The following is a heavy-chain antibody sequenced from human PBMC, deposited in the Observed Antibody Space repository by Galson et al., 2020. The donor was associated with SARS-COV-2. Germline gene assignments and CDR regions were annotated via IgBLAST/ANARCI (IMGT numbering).Heavy chain of an antibody. CDR2: IKIKANNYAT. D-gene: IGHD2-2*01. CDR1: GFTFSGSA. V-gene: IGHV3-73*01. CDR3: TIGYCSSTTGYPRFDP. Sequence: GGSLRLSCAASGFTFSGSAIHWVRQASGQGLEWVGRIKIKANNYATAYAASVKGRFTLSRDDSKNTAYLQMNSLRSEDTAVYYCTIGYCSSTTGYPRFDPWGQGTLVTVSS. J-gene: IGHJ5*02.